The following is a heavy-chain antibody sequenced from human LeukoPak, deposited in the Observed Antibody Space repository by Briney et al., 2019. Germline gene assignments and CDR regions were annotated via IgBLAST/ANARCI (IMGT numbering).Heavy chain of an antibody. CDR1: GFTFSNAR. CDR2: IQSKTDGGTI. J-gene: IGHJ4*02. Sequence: GGSLRLSCAASGFTFSNARMSWVRQAPGKGLEWVGRIQSKTDGGTIEYAAPVKGRFSISRDDSKTTLFLQMNSLKTEDTGVYYCSTLMVRGIINIWGQGTLVTVSS. D-gene: IGHD3-10*01. CDR3: STLMVRGIINI. V-gene: IGHV3-15*01.